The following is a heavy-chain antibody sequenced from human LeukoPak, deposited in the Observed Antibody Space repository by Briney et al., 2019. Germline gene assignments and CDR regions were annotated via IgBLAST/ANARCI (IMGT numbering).Heavy chain of an antibody. J-gene: IGHJ4*02. CDR2: IYTSGIT. CDR1: GGSISSGSYY. V-gene: IGHV4-61*02. D-gene: IGHD4-17*01. CDR3: AREIYGDYGAFDY. Sequence: SETLSLXCTVSGGSISSGSYYWSWIRQPAGKGPEWIGRIYTSGITNYNPSLKSRVTISVDTSKNQFSLKLSSVTAADTAVYYCAREIYGDYGAFDYWGQGTLVTVSS.